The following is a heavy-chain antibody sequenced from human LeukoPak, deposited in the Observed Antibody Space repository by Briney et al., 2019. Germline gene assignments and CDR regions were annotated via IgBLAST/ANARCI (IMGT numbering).Heavy chain of an antibody. J-gene: IGHJ4*02. CDR1: GGTISSSSNF. D-gene: IGHD3-16*01. Sequence: PAETLTLSCTVSGGTISSSSNFCRRIRQPPGKGLEWIGSMYYSGSTYDNPSLKSRVTISVETSKNQFSLKLSSLTAADTAVYYWARHMTWGAQGPTLLWGERNLVTASS. V-gene: IGHV4-39*01. CDR2: MYYSGST. CDR3: ARHMTWGAQGPTLL.